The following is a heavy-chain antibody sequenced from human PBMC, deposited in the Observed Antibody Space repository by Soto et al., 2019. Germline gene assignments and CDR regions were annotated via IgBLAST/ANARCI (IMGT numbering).Heavy chain of an antibody. CDR2: ISYDGSNK. CDR3: ARDRFRYNWNDFPYYYYGMDV. J-gene: IGHJ6*01. D-gene: IGHD1-1*01. CDR1: GFTFSSYA. Sequence: QVQLVESGGGVVQPGRSLRLSCAASGFTFSSYAMHWVRQAPGKGLEWVAVISYDGSNKYYADSVKGRFTISRDNSKNTLYLQMNSLRAEDTAVYYCARDRFRYNWNDFPYYYYGMDVW. V-gene: IGHV3-30-3*01.